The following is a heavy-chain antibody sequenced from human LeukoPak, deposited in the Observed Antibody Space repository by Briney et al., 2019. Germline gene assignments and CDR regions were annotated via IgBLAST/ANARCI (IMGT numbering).Heavy chain of an antibody. Sequence: PGRSLRLSCAASGFTFSSYGMHWVRQAPGKGLEWVSVIYSGGSTYYADSVKGRFTISRDNSKNTLYLQMNSLRAEDTAVYYCAREGQYYDSSGYPTWTFDYWGQGTLVTVSS. CDR3: AREGQYYDSSGYPTWTFDY. V-gene: IGHV3-NL1*01. CDR2: IYSGGST. D-gene: IGHD3-22*01. J-gene: IGHJ4*02. CDR1: GFTFSSYG.